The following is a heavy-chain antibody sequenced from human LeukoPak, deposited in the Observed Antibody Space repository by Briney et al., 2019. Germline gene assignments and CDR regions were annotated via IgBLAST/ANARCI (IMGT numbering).Heavy chain of an antibody. Sequence: KPSETLSLTCTVSGGSISSYYWSWIRQPAGKGLEWIGRIYTSGSTNYNPSLKSRVTMSVDTSKNQFSLKLSSVTAADTAVYYCAGGLYYDYVWGSYRYYWFDPWGQGTLVTVSS. CDR3: AGGLYYDYVWGSYRYYWFDP. D-gene: IGHD3-16*02. J-gene: IGHJ5*02. V-gene: IGHV4-4*07. CDR1: GGSISSYY. CDR2: IYTSGST.